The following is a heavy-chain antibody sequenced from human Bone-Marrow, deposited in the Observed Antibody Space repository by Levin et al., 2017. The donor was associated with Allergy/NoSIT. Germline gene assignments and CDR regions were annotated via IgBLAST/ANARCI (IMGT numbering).Heavy chain of an antibody. CDR2: IYSGGTT. CDR3: VALTEPFLNRGNFW. CDR1: GFTVSNTY. D-gene: IGHD1-1*01. Sequence: GESLKISCVASGFTVSNTYMTWVRQAPGKGLEWVSIIYSGGTTFYADSVMGRFTLSRDHSTNTLSLQMNSLRAEDTAMYYCVALTEPFLNRGNFWWGRGTLVTVSS. V-gene: IGHV3-53*01. J-gene: IGHJ4*02.